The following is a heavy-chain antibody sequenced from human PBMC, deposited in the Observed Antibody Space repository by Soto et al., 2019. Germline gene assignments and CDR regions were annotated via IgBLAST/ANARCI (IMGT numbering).Heavy chain of an antibody. CDR1: GGSISSYY. D-gene: IGHD2-2*01. CDR2: IYYSGST. CDR3: ARVQPQSYYYYMDV. V-gene: IGHV4-59*01. Sequence: PSDTLSLTCTVSGGSISSYYWSWIRQPPGKGLEWIGYIYYSGSTNYNPSLKSRVTISVDTSKNQFSLKLSSVTAADTAVYYCARVQPQSYYYYMDVWGKGTTVTVSS. J-gene: IGHJ6*03.